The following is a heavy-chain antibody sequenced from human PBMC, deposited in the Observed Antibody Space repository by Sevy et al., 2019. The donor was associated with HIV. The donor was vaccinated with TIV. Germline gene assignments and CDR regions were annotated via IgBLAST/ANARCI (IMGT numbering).Heavy chain of an antibody. CDR2: ISGSGGST. V-gene: IGHV3-23*01. J-gene: IGHJ6*02. CDR3: AKDLHYDFWSGPSGMDV. D-gene: IGHD3-3*01. CDR1: GFTFSSYA. Sequence: GGSLRLSCAASGFTFSSYAMSWVRQAPGKGLEWVSAISGSGGSTYYADSVKGRFTISRDNSKNTLYLQMNSLRVEDTAVYYCAKDLHYDFWSGPSGMDVWGQGTTVTVSS.